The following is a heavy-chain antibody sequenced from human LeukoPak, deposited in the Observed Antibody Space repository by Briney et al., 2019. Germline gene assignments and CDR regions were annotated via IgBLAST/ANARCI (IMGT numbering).Heavy chain of an antibody. CDR1: GYTFIGYY. V-gene: IGHV1-2*06. Sequence: ASVKVSCKASGYTFIGYYVHWVRQAPGQGLEWMGRINPNSGGTDYAQKFQGRVTMTRDSSISIAYLEFSSLRSDDTAVYYCARDWSMTTLDYWGQGTLVTVSS. CDR3: ARDWSMTTLDY. D-gene: IGHD4-17*01. J-gene: IGHJ4*02. CDR2: INPNSGGT.